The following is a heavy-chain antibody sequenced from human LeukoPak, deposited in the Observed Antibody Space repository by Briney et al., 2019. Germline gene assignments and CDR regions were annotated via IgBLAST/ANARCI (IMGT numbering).Heavy chain of an antibody. J-gene: IGHJ5*02. CDR2: INSDGSST. CDR3: ASAYCSSTSCYPT. D-gene: IGHD2-2*01. Sequence: PGGSLRLSCVASGFTFSNYWMHWVRQAPGKGLVWVSRINSDGSSTSYADSVKGRFTISRDNAKNTLYLQMNSLRAEDTAVYYCASAYCSSTSCYPTWGQGTLVTVSS. CDR1: GFTFSNYW. V-gene: IGHV3-74*01.